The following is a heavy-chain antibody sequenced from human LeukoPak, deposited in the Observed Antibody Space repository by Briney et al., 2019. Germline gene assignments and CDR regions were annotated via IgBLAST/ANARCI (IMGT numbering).Heavy chain of an antibody. Sequence: GGSLRLSCAASGFTFSSYAMSWVRKAPGKGLEWVANIKQDGSEKDYVDSVKGRFTISRDNPKNSLYLQMNSLRAEDTAVYYCARYCGGDCYGMDVWGQGTTVTVSS. CDR3: ARYCGGDCYGMDV. J-gene: IGHJ6*02. V-gene: IGHV3-7*01. CDR2: IKQDGSEK. D-gene: IGHD2-21*02. CDR1: GFTFSSYA.